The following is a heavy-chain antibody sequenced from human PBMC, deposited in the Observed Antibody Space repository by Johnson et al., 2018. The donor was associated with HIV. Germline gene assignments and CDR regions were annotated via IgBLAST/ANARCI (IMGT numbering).Heavy chain of an antibody. V-gene: IGHV3-9*01. Sequence: VESGGGLVQPGRSLRLSCAASGFTFDDYAMHWVRQAPGQGLEWVSGINWSSGNIDYADSVKGRFTISRDNTKNSLYLQMNSLRAEDTAVYYCAREQYGGNSNAGDGFDIWGQGTMVTVSS. J-gene: IGHJ3*02. CDR1: GFTFDDYA. CDR2: INWSSGNI. D-gene: IGHD4-23*01. CDR3: AREQYGGNSNAGDGFDI.